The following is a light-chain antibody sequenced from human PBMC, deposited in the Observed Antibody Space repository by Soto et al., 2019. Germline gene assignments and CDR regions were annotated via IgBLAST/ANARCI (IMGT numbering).Light chain of an antibody. J-gene: IGLJ1*01. CDR2: EVS. CDR1: SSDVGGYNY. CDR3: SSYTSTSTRV. Sequence: QSALTQPAFVSGSPGQSITISCTGTSSDVGGYNYVSWYQHPPGKAPKLMISEVSNRPSGVSNRFSGSKSGNTASLIISGLQAEDEADYYCSSYTSTSTRVFGTGTKVTVL. V-gene: IGLV2-14*01.